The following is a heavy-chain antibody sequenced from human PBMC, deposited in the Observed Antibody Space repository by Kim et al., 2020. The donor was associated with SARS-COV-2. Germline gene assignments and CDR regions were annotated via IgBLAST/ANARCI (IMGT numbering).Heavy chain of an antibody. J-gene: IGHJ4*02. V-gene: IGHV1-69*01. Sequence: AHHAPKLQGRVTITADESTSTAYMELSSLRSEDTAVYYCAAQVNRRGFDYWGQGTLVTVSS. CDR2: A. CDR3: AAQVNRRGFDY. D-gene: IGHD3-10*01.